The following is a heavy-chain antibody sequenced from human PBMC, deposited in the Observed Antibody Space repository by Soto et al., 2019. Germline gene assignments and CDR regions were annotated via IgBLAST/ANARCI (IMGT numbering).Heavy chain of an antibody. V-gene: IGHV6-1*01. Sequence: PSPTLSLTCAISGDSVSSNSAAWNWVRQSPSRGLEWLGRTYYRSKWKTDYAVSVRGRITINPDTSNNQFSLQLNSVTPGDTAVYYCARGDVIDIWGRGTMVTVSS. J-gene: IGHJ3*02. CDR1: GDSVSSNSAA. CDR3: ARGDVIDI. CDR2: TYYRSKWKT.